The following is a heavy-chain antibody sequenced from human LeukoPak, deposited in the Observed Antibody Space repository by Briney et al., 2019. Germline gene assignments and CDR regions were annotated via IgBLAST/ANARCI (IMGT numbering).Heavy chain of an antibody. CDR1: GGSISSGGYS. CDR3: ARDSRVLLWFGELGSAYYFDY. J-gene: IGHJ4*02. D-gene: IGHD3-10*01. Sequence: PSETLSLTCAVSGGSISSGGYSWSWIRQPPGKGLEWIGYIYYSGSTYYNPSLKSRVTISVDTSKNQFSLKLSSVTAADTAVYYCARDSRVLLWFGELGSAYYFDYWGQGTLVTVSS. CDR2: IYYSGST. V-gene: IGHV4-30-4*07.